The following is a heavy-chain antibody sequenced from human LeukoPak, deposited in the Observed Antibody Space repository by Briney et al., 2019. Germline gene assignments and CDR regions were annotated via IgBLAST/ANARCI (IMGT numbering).Heavy chain of an antibody. V-gene: IGHV4-59*01. CDR2: MYYSGST. D-gene: IGHD1-26*01. Sequence: SWETLSLTCTVSGGSISSYYWSWIRQPPGKGLEWIGYMYYSGSTNYNPSLKSRVTISVDTSKNQFSLKLSSVTAADTAVYYCATGIVGAMWLWGRGTLVTVSS. CDR3: ATGIVGAMWL. J-gene: IGHJ2*01. CDR1: GGSISSYY.